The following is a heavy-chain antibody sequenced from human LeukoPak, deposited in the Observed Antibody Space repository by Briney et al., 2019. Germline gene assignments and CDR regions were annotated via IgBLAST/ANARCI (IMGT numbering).Heavy chain of an antibody. CDR3: ARSGYVMDYFDY. CDR1: GFTFSSYS. V-gene: IGHV3-21*01. CDR2: ISSSSSYI. D-gene: IGHD5-12*01. J-gene: IGHJ4*02. Sequence: GGSLRLSCAASGFTFSSYSMNWVRQAPGKGLEWVSSISSSSSYIYYADSVKGRFTISRDNAKNSLYLQMNSLRAEDTAVYYCARSGYVMDYFDYWGQGTLVTVSS.